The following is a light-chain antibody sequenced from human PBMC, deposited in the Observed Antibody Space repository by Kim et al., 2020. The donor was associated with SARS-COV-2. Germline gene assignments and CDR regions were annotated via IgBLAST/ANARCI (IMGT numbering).Light chain of an antibody. J-gene: IGKJ1*01. V-gene: IGKV1-5*03. CDR2: KAS. CDR1: RSISTW. Sequence: DIQVTQSPSILSASVGDRVTISCRASRSISTWLAWYQQKPGKAPKLLMYKASTLQSGVPSRFSGSGAGTEFTLTVSSLQPDDFATYYCQQYNSYPWTFGQGTKVDIK. CDR3: QQYNSYPWT.